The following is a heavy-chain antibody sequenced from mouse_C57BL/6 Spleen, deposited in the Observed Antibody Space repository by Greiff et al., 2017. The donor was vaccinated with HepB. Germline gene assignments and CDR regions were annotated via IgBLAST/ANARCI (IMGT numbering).Heavy chain of an antibody. J-gene: IGHJ1*03. CDR3: ASNYYGSSYVWYFDF. Sequence: VQLQQSGAELVKPGASVKMSCKASGYTFTSYWITWVKQRPGQGLEWIGDIYPGSGSTNYNEKFKSKATLTVDKSSSTAYMQLSSLTSEDSAVYYCASNYYGSSYVWYFDFWGTGTTVTVSS. V-gene: IGHV1-55*01. CDR2: IYPGSGST. D-gene: IGHD1-1*01. CDR1: GYTFTSYW.